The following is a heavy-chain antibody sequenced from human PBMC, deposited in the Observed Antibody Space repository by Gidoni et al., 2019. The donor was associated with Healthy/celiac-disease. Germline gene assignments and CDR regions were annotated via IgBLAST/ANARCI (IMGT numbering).Heavy chain of an antibody. D-gene: IGHD6-13*01. J-gene: IGHJ6*03. CDR3: ARDLSAAPKSYYYYMDV. CDR1: GFNVSSNY. CDR2: IYSGVST. Sequence: VQLVESGGGLIEPGGSLRLSCAASGFNVSSNYMSWVRQAPGKGLEWVSVIYSGVSTTYADSVKGRFTISRDNSKNTLYLQMNSLRAEDTAVYYCARDLSAAPKSYYYYMDVWGKGTTVTVSS. V-gene: IGHV3-53*01.